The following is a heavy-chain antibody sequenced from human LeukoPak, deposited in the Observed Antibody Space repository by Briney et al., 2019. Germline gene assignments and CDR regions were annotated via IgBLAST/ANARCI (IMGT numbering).Heavy chain of an antibody. CDR2: IHHSGST. V-gene: IGHV4-30-2*01. D-gene: IGHD3-10*01. CDR3: DRERGEHYFDY. CDR1: GGSISSGGYS. Sequence: SGTLSLTCAVSGGSISSGGYSWSWIRQPPGKGLAWIGCIHHSGSTYYNPSLKSRVTISVDRSKNQFSLKLSSGTGGDTAVYYCDRERGEHYFDYWGQGTLGNVFS. J-gene: IGHJ4*02.